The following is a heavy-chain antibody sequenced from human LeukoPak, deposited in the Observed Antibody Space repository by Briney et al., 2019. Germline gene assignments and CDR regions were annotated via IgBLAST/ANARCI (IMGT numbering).Heavy chain of an antibody. V-gene: IGHV4-59*01. D-gene: IGHD3-16*02. CDR2: IYYSGST. Sequence: SETLSLTCAVYGGSFSGYYWSWIRQPPGKGLEWIGYIYYSGSTNYNPSLKSRVTISVDTSKNQFSLKLSSVTAADTAVYYCARDQGYYDYVWGSYRSYYFDYWGQGTLVTVSS. CDR3: ARDQGYYDYVWGSYRSYYFDY. J-gene: IGHJ4*02. CDR1: GGSFSGYY.